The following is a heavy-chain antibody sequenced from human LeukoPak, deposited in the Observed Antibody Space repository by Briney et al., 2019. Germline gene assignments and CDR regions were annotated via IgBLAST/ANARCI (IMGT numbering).Heavy chain of an antibody. Sequence: VSVKVSCKASGYTFTGYYMHWVRQAPGQGLEWMGWINPNSGGTNYAQKFQGRVTMTRDTSISTAYMELSRLRSDDTAVYYCARAPTEWELHAFDIWGQGTMVTVSS. CDR3: ARAPTEWELHAFDI. D-gene: IGHD1-26*01. CDR2: INPNSGGT. J-gene: IGHJ3*02. CDR1: GYTFTGYY. V-gene: IGHV1-2*02.